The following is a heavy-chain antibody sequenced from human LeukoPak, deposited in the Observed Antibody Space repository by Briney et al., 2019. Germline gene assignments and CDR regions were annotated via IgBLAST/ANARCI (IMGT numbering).Heavy chain of an antibody. CDR2: INHSGST. CDR1: GGSFSGYY. Sequence: SETLSLTCAVCGGSFSGYYWSWIRQPPGKGLEWIGEINHSGSTNYNSSLKSRVTISVDTSKNQFSLKLSSVTAADTAVYYCARQGRSSWFWNYWGQGTLVTVSS. V-gene: IGHV4-34*01. CDR3: ARQGRSSWFWNY. D-gene: IGHD6-13*01. J-gene: IGHJ4*02.